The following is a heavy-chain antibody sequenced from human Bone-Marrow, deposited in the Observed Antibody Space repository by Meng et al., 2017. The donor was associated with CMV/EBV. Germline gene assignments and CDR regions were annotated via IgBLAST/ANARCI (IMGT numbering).Heavy chain of an antibody. CDR1: DSVSSNSAA. Sequence: DSVSSNSAAWNWIRQSPSRGREWLGRTYYRSKWNNDYAVSVKSRIGINPDTSKNQFSLQLNSVTPEDTAMYYCARFNYYDSSGYYSKWGQGTLVTVSS. CDR3: ARFNYYDSSGYYSK. V-gene: IGHV6-1*01. CDR2: TYYRSKWNN. D-gene: IGHD3-22*01. J-gene: IGHJ4*02.